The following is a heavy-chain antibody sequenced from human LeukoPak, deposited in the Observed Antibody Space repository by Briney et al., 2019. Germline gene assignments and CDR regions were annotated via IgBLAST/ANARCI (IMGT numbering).Heavy chain of an antibody. D-gene: IGHD2-15*01. Sequence: SETLSLTCAVSGDYISSSSYYWGWIRQSPGTGLEWIGDIYHSGRTYYNPSLKSRVAISIDTSKNQFSLKLSSVTAADTAVYYCARVSCSGGSCYSFDYWGQGTLVTVSS. CDR2: IYHSGRT. CDR1: GDYISSSSYY. V-gene: IGHV4-39*07. CDR3: ARVSCSGGSCYSFDY. J-gene: IGHJ4*02.